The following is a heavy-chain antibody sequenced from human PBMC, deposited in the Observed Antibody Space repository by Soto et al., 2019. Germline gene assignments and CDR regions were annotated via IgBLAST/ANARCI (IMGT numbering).Heavy chain of an antibody. V-gene: IGHV3-74*01. J-gene: IGHJ4*02. CDR1: GFTLSNYW. D-gene: IGHD3-16*01. CDR3: ARDLGGYASH. CDR2: INTDGSTT. Sequence: EVQLVESGGGLVQPEGSLRLSCAASGFTLSNYWMHWVRQAPGKGPVWVSRINTDGSTTNYADSVKGRFTISRDNAKNTLYLQPNRLGAEATAGYYCARDLGGYASHWGQGTLVTVSS.